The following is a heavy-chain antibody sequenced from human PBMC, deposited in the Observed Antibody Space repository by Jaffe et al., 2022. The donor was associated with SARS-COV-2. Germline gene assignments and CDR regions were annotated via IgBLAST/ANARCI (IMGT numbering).Heavy chain of an antibody. CDR1: GFTFSSYW. CDR3: ARAASEGQWLVLPGY. V-gene: IGHV3-74*01. Sequence: EVQLVESGGGLVQPGGSLRLSCAASGFTFSSYWMHWVRQAPGKGLVWVSRINSDGSSTSYADSVKGRFTISRDNAKNTLYLQMNSLRAEDTAVYYCARAASEGQWLVLPGYWGQGTLVTVSS. D-gene: IGHD6-19*01. CDR2: INSDGSST. J-gene: IGHJ4*02.